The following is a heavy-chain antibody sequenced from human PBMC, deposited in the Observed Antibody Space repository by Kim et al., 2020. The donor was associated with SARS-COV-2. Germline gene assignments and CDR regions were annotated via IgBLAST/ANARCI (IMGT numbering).Heavy chain of an antibody. D-gene: IGHD4-17*01. V-gene: IGHV3-33*08. J-gene: IGHJ3*02. CDR2: IWYDGSNK. CDR1: GFTFSSYG. CDR3: ARGGDYGDYMDAFDI. Sequence: GGSLRLSCAASGFTFSSYGMHWVRQAPGKGLEWVAVIWYDGSNKYYADSVKGRFTISRYNSKNTLYLQMNSLRAEDTAVYYCARGGDYGDYMDAFDIWGQGTMVTVSS.